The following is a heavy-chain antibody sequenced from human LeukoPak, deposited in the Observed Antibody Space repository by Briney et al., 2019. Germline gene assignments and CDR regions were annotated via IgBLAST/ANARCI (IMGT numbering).Heavy chain of an antibody. CDR2: IDPNSGDT. D-gene: IGHD3-10*02. Sequence: ASVKVSCKASGYSFTGYFIHWVRQAPGQGLEWMGCIDPNSGDTKYAQKFQGRVSMPRDTSTRTAYMELSRLRSDDTAVYYCARASGEYTVLFDYYAMGVWGQGTTVTVSS. CDR3: ARASGEYTVLFDYYAMGV. J-gene: IGHJ6*02. CDR1: GYSFTGYF. V-gene: IGHV1-2*02.